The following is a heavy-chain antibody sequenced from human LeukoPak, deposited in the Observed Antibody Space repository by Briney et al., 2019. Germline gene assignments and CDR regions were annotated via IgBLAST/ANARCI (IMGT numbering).Heavy chain of an antibody. Sequence: ASVKVSCKASGYTFTSYGISWVRQAPGKGREGMGWISAYNGNTNYAQKLQGRLTMPTDTSTSTAYMELRSLRSDDTAVYYCARVDFHWYFDLWGRGTLVTVSS. D-gene: IGHD3/OR15-3a*01. CDR1: GYTFTSYG. J-gene: IGHJ2*01. CDR2: ISAYNGNT. V-gene: IGHV1-18*01. CDR3: ARVDFHWYFDL.